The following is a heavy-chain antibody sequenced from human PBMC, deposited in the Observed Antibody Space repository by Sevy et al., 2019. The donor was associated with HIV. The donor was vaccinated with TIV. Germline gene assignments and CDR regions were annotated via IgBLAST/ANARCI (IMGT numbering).Heavy chain of an antibody. Sequence: SETRSLTCTVSGGSISSSPYYWSWIRQPPGKGLEWIGSFYDTGSAYYNPSLKSRVTISVDTSKNQFSLRLSSVTAADTALYYCARHRAYCSDGSCYSPCYFNLWGRGTLVTVSS. CDR3: ARHRAYCSDGSCYSPCYFNL. CDR1: GGSISSSPYY. CDR2: FYDTGSA. D-gene: IGHD2-15*01. V-gene: IGHV4-39*01. J-gene: IGHJ2*01.